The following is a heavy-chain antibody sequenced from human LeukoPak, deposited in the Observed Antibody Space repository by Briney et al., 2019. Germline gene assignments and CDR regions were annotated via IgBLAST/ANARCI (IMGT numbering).Heavy chain of an antibody. CDR2: IYYSGST. CDR1: GGSISSSSYY. D-gene: IGHD5-24*01. Sequence: ETSETLSLTCTVSGGSISSSSYYWGWIRQPPGKGLGWIGSIYYSGSTYYNPSLKSRVTISVDTSKNQFSLKLSSVTAADTAVYYCARPRDGYLYYFDYWGQGTLVTVSS. J-gene: IGHJ4*02. CDR3: ARPRDGYLYYFDY. V-gene: IGHV4-39*01.